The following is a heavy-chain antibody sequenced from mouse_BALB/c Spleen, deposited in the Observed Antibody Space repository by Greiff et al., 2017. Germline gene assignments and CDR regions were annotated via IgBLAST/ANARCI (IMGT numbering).Heavy chain of an antibody. CDR1: GFTFSSYG. J-gene: IGHJ4*01. CDR2: INSNGGIT. Sequence: EVKLMESGGGLVQPGGSLKLSCAASGFTFSSYGMSWVRQTPDKRLELVATINSNGGITYYPDSVKGRFTISRDNAKNTLYLQMSSLKSEDTAMYYCARYDYYAMDYWGQGTSVTVSS. CDR3: ARYDYYAMDY. V-gene: IGHV5-6-3*01.